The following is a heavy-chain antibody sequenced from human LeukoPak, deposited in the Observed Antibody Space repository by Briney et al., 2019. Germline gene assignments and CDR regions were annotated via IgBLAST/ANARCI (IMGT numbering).Heavy chain of an antibody. V-gene: IGHV4-59*07. CDR3: ASIGETAFRYWYFDL. Sequence: SDTLSLTCTVSGGFINSYYWSWIRQPPGKGLEWIGYFYSSGSTSYSPSLISRVTTSVDTSKNQFSLRLSPATAADTAVYYCASIGETAFRYWYFDLWGRGTQVTVSS. CDR2: FYSSGST. D-gene: IGHD3-10*01. J-gene: IGHJ2*01. CDR1: GGFINSYY.